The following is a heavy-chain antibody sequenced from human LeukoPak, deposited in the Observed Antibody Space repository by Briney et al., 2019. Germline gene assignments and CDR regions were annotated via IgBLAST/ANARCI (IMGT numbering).Heavy chain of an antibody. CDR2: IYYSGCT. D-gene: IGHD3-10*01. CDR1: GGSISSYY. CDR3: ARDRHGSGSAHSFDP. J-gene: IGHJ5*02. Sequence: PSETLSLTCTVSGGSISSYYWSWIRPPPGKGLEWIGYIYYSGCTNYNPSLKSRVTISVDTSKNQFSLKLSSVTAADTAVYYCARDRHGSGSAHSFDPWGQGTLVTVSS. V-gene: IGHV4-59*01.